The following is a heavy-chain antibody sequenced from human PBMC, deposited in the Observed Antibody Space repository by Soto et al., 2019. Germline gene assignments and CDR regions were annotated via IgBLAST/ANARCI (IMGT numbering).Heavy chain of an antibody. CDR3: ARDGVRVPPAAPTFGDY. V-gene: IGHV1-2*02. Sequence: ASVKVSCKASGYTFIAHYMHWVRQAPGQGLEWMGWINPNSGGTNFARKFQGRVTMTRDTSISTAYMELSRLRSDDTAVYYCARDGVRVPPAAPTFGDYWGQGTLVTVPS. J-gene: IGHJ4*02. D-gene: IGHD2-2*01. CDR2: INPNSGGT. CDR1: GYTFIAHY.